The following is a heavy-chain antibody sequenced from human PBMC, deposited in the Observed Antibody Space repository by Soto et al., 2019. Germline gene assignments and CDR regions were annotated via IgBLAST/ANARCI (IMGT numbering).Heavy chain of an antibody. CDR3: ARSYNWNLGPALYYDMDA. CDR1: GGSFSGYY. Sequence: SETLSLTCAVYGGSFSGYYWSWIRQPPGKGLEWIGYIYYSGSTYYNPSLKSRVTISVDTSKNQFSLKLSSVTAADTAVYYCARSYNWNLGPALYYDMDAWGHGTPGT. CDR2: IYYSGST. J-gene: IGHJ6*02. V-gene: IGHV4-30-4*08. D-gene: IGHD1-20*01.